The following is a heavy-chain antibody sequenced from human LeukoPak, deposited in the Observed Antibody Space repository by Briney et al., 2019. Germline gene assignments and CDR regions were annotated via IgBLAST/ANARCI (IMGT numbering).Heavy chain of an antibody. V-gene: IGHV3-53*04. CDR2: IYSGGST. CDR3: ARAGSSIAPPAY. J-gene: IGHJ4*02. CDR1: GFTFSTYA. Sequence: PGGSLRLSCAASGFTFSTYAMSWVRQAPGKGLEWVSVIYSGGSTYYADSVKGRFTISRHNSKNTLYLQMNSLRAEDTAVYYCARAGSSIAPPAYWGQGTLVTVSS. D-gene: IGHD6-6*01.